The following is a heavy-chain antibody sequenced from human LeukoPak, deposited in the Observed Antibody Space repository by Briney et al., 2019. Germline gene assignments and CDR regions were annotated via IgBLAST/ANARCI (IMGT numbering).Heavy chain of an antibody. CDR3: ARDGRNGKVLRFLEWLPTSYYYYYMDV. CDR1: GYTFTSYA. Sequence: ASVKVSCKASGYTFTSYAMNWVRQAPGQGLEWMGWINTNTGNPTYAQGFTGRFVFSLDTSVSAAYLQISSLKAEDTAVYYCARDGRNGKVLRFLEWLPTSYYYYYMDVWGKGTSVTVSS. CDR2: INTNTGNP. J-gene: IGHJ6*03. D-gene: IGHD3-3*01. V-gene: IGHV7-4-1*02.